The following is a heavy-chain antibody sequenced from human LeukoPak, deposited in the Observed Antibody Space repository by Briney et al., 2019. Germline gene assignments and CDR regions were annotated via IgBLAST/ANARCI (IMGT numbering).Heavy chain of an antibody. V-gene: IGHV3-21*01. Sequence: GGSLRLSCAASGFTFSSYSMNWVRQAPGKGLEWVSSISSSSSYIYYADSVKGRFAISRDNAKNSLYLQMNSLRAEDTAVYYCARDQVNDYGDDTEFDYWGQGTLVTVS. CDR2: ISSSSSYI. CDR1: GFTFSSYS. J-gene: IGHJ4*02. CDR3: ARDQVNDYGDDTEFDY. D-gene: IGHD4-17*01.